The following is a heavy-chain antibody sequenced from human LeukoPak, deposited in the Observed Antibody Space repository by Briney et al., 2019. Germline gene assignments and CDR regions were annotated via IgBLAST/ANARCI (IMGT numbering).Heavy chain of an antibody. D-gene: IGHD1-14*01. CDR3: ASILPSDVGTGGGPRFDY. V-gene: IGHV4-34*01. J-gene: IGHJ4*02. CDR1: GGSLSGYY. Sequence: PSETLSLTCAVYGGSLSGYYWSWIRQPPGKGLEWIGEINHSGSTNYNPSLKSRVTISVDTSKNQFSLKLSSVTAADTAVYYCASILPSDVGTGGGPRFDYWGQGTLVTVSS. CDR2: INHSGST.